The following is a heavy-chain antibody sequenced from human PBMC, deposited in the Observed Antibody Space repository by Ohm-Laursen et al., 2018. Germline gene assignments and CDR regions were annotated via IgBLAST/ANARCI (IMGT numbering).Heavy chain of an antibody. J-gene: IGHJ3*02. CDR1: GYSFTAYH. D-gene: IGHD3-22*01. V-gene: IGHV1-2*02. CDR2: INPNSGGT. Sequence: GASVKVSCKASGYSFTAYHMHWVRQAPGQGLEWMGWINPNSGGTKYAQKFQGRVTMTRDTSISTAYMELSRLRSDDTAVYYCARDFYDRTTSGGAFDIWGQGTMVTVSS. CDR3: ARDFYDRTTSGGAFDI.